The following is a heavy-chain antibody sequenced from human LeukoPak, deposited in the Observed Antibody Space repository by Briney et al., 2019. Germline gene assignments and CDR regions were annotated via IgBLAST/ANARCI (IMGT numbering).Heavy chain of an antibody. Sequence: SETLSLTCTVSGGSISSYYWSWIRQPAGKGLEWIGRIYTSGSTNYNPPLKSRVTMSVDTSKNQFSLKLSSVTAADTAVYYCARDRLSYYYCYYMDVWGKGTTVTVSS. CDR3: ARDRLSYYYCYYMDV. CDR1: GGSISSYY. CDR2: IYTSGST. J-gene: IGHJ6*03. V-gene: IGHV4-4*07.